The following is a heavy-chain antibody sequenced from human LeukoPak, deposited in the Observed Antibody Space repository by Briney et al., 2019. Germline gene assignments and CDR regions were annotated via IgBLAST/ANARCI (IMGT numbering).Heavy chain of an antibody. V-gene: IGHV4-39*07. CDR3: ARIKADSSGYR. D-gene: IGHD3-22*01. CDR2: INHSGST. Sequence: SQTLSLTCTVSGGSISSSSYYWSWIRQPPGKGLEWIGEINHSGSTNYNPSLKSRVTISVDTSKNQFSLKLSSVTAADTAVYYCARIKADSSGYRWGQGTLVTVSS. CDR1: GGSISSSSYY. J-gene: IGHJ4*02.